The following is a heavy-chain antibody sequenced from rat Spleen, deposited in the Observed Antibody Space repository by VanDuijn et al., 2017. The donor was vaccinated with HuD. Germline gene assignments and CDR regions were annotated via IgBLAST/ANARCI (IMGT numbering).Heavy chain of an antibody. CDR3: ARAAYYSSYVYGWFAY. Sequence: EVQLVESGGGLVQPGRSLKLSCAASGFTFSNYGMAWVRQAPTKGLEWVATISYDGTSTYYRDSVKGRFTISRDNAKSSLYLQMNSLKSEDTATYYCARAAYYSSYVYGWFAYWGQGTLVTVSS. V-gene: IGHV5-29*01. D-gene: IGHD1-2*01. J-gene: IGHJ3*01. CDR1: GFTFSNYG. CDR2: ISYDGTST.